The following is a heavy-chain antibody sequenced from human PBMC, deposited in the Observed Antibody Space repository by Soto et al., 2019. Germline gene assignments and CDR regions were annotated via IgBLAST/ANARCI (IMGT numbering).Heavy chain of an antibody. Sequence: QVQLVQSGPEVKKPGASVKVSCKTSGYTFTSFGIAWVRQAPGQGLEWMGWISTSKGNTNYAQKFQGRVTMTTDTPASTAYMELRSLRSDDTALYYCETRSPAFDFWGQGTLVTVSS. J-gene: IGHJ4*02. V-gene: IGHV1-18*01. CDR1: GYTFTSFG. CDR2: ISTSKGNT. CDR3: ETRSPAFDF.